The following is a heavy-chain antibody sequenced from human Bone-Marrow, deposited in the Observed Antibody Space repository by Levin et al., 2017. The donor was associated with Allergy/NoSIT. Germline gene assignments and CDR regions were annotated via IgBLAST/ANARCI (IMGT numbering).Heavy chain of an antibody. J-gene: IGHJ4*02. V-gene: IGHV1-2*02. CDR2: INPNSGGT. CDR3: ARDRGWELMEANFDH. Sequence: PVASVKVSCKASGYTFTDHHLHWVRQAPGQGLEWMGYINPNSGGTTYAEKFQGRVTMTRDTSMNTAYMDLSRLTSDDTAVYYCARDRGWELMEANFDHWGQGSLITVSS. CDR1: GYTFTDHH. D-gene: IGHD1-7*01.